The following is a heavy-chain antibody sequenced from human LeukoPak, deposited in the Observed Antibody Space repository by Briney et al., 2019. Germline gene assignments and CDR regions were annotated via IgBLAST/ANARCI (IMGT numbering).Heavy chain of an antibody. Sequence: IPSETLSLTCSVSGGSVSSGSYYWSWIRQPPGKGLEWIGEINHSGSTNYNPSLKSRVTISVDTSKNQFSLKLSSVTAADTAVYYCARLDPGLPIVYNWSDDWYFDLWGRGTLVTVSS. CDR1: GGSVSSGSYY. V-gene: IGHV4-39*07. J-gene: IGHJ2*01. CDR2: INHSGST. D-gene: IGHD1-20*01. CDR3: ARLDPGLPIVYNWSDDWYFDL.